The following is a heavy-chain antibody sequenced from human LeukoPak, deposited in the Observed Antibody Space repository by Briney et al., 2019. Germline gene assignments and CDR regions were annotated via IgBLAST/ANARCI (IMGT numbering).Heavy chain of an antibody. Sequence: PGGSLGLSCASSGFTFSSYSMNWFRQAPGKGLEWVSYISLDSNYIYHADSVRGRFTTSRDNAKNSLYLQMDSLRAEDTAVYFCARESDRGCSSTSCPRDYWGQGILVTIAS. CDR1: GFTFSSYS. D-gene: IGHD2-2*01. CDR2: ISLDSNYI. CDR3: ARESDRGCSSTSCPRDY. J-gene: IGHJ4*02. V-gene: IGHV3-21*01.